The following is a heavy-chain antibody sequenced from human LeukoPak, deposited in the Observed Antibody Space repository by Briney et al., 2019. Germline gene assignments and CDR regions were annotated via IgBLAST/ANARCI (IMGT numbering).Heavy chain of an antibody. CDR2: IYHSGST. CDR3: ARVPSADAPVGVWYYYYMDV. Sequence: SETLSLTCTVSGYSISSGYYWGWIRQPPGKWLEWIGSIYHSGSTYYNPSLKSRVTISVDTSKNQFSLKLSSVTAADTAVYYCARVPSADAPVGVWYYYYMDVWGKGTTVTVSS. J-gene: IGHJ6*03. V-gene: IGHV4-38-2*02. D-gene: IGHD3-3*01. CDR1: GYSISSGYY.